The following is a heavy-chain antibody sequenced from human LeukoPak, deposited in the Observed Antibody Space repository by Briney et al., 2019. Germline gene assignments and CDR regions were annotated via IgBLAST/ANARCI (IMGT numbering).Heavy chain of an antibody. CDR2: ISAYNGNT. CDR3: ARDTGRDTISGNY. D-gene: IGHD3-3*01. J-gene: IGHJ4*02. V-gene: IGHV1-2*02. Sequence: GASVKVSCKASGYTFTNYDINWVRQATGQGLEWMGWISAYNGNTNYAQKFQGRVTMTRDTSISTAYMELSRLRSDDTAVYYCARDTGRDTISGNYWGQGTLVTVSS. CDR1: GYTFTNYD.